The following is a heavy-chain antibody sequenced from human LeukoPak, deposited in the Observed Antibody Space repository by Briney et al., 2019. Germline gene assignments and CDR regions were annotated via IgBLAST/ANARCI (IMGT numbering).Heavy chain of an antibody. V-gene: IGHV3-30*02. CDR2: IRYDGSNK. Sequence: GGSLRLSCAASGFTFSSYGMHWVRQAPGKGLEWVAFIRYDGSNKYYADSVKGRFTISRDNSKNTLYLQMNSLRAEDTAVYYCVGWINRIAAAGTHDAFDIWGQGTKVTVSS. D-gene: IGHD6-13*01. CDR3: VGWINRIAAAGTHDAFDI. J-gene: IGHJ3*02. CDR1: GFTFSSYG.